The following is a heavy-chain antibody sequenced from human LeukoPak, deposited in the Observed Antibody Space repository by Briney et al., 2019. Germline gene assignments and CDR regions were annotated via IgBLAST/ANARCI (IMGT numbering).Heavy chain of an antibody. Sequence: ASVKVSCKVSGYTLTELSMHWVRQAPGIGLEWMGGFDPEDGETIYAQKFQGRVTMTEDTSTDTAYMELSSLRSEDTAVYYCATAERQERYYYGMDVWGQGTTVTASS. CDR2: FDPEDGET. J-gene: IGHJ6*02. CDR3: ATAERQERYYYGMDV. V-gene: IGHV1-24*01. D-gene: IGHD5-24*01. CDR1: GYTLTELS.